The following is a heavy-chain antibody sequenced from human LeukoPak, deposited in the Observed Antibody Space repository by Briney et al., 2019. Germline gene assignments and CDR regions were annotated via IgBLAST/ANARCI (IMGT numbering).Heavy chain of an antibody. CDR2: ISGSGGST. J-gene: IGHJ4*02. V-gene: IGHV3-23*01. Sequence: GGSLRLSCAASGFTFSSYAMSWVRQAPGKGLEWVSAISGSGGSTYYADSVKGRFTISRDNSKNTLYLQMNSLRAEDTAVYYCANTSFHFWSGYSPSDYWGQGTLVTVSS. D-gene: IGHD3-3*02. CDR1: GFTFSSYA. CDR3: ANTSFHFWSGYSPSDY.